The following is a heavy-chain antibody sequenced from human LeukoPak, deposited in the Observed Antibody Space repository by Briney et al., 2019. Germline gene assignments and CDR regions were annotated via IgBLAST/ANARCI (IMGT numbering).Heavy chain of an antibody. V-gene: IGHV3-74*01. Sequence: GGSLRLSCAASGFTFSSYWKHWVRQAPGKGLVWVSRINTDGSSTSYADSVKGRFTISRDNAKNTLYLQMNSLRAEDTAVYYCARDLQYYDFWSGYPSLGYWGQGTLVTVSS. CDR3: ARDLQYYDFWSGYPSLGY. CDR1: GFTFSSYW. J-gene: IGHJ4*02. D-gene: IGHD3-3*01. CDR2: INTDGSST.